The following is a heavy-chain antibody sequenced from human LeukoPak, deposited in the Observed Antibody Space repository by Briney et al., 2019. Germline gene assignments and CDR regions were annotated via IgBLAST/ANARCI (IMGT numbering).Heavy chain of an antibody. Sequence: SETLSLTCTVSGGSTSSSSYYWGWIRQPPGKGLEWIGSIYYSGSTYYNPSLKSRVTISVDTSKNQFSLKLSSVTAADTAVYYCARHATVVVPAAIGYNWFDPWGQGTLVTVSS. J-gene: IGHJ5*02. CDR3: ARHATVVVPAAIGYNWFDP. V-gene: IGHV4-39*01. D-gene: IGHD2-2*01. CDR2: IYYSGST. CDR1: GGSTSSSSYY.